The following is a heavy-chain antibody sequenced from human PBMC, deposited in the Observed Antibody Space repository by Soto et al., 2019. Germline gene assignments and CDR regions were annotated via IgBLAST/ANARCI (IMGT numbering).Heavy chain of an antibody. CDR1: GFPLSNYW. V-gene: IGHV3-74*03. D-gene: IGHD3-3*02. CDR2: INSDGSSI. J-gene: IGHJ3*01. CDR3: TRTRAISFDV. Sequence: GGSLRLSCAVSGFPLSNYWMHWVRQAPGKGLVWVSRINSDGSSIKYADSVEGRFTISRDTAENTLYLQMNSLRVEDTGVYYCTRTRAISFDVWGQGTMVTVSS.